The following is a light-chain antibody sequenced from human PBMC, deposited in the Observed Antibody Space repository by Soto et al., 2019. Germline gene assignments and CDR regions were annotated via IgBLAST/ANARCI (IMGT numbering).Light chain of an antibody. V-gene: IGKV1-9*01. J-gene: IGKJ4*01. Sequence: DIQLTHSPSFLSASVGDRVTITCRASQGISSYLAWYQQKPGKAPKLLIYAASTLQSGVPSRFSGSGSGTEFTLTISSLQPEDVTTYDCQQLNSYPLTFGGGTKVEIK. CDR1: QGISSY. CDR3: QQLNSYPLT. CDR2: AAS.